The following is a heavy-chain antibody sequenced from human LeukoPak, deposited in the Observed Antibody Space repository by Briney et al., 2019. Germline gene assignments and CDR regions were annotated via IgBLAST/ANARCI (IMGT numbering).Heavy chain of an antibody. CDR3: ARVEGYCSSSSCYSPYNWFDP. CDR1: GYTFTGYY. V-gene: IGHV1-2*06. Sequence: ASVKVSCKASGYTFTGYYMHWVRQAPGQGLEWMGRINPNSGGTNYAQKFQGRVTMTTDTSTSTAYMELRSLRSDDTAVYYCARVEGYCSSSSCYSPYNWFDPWGQGTLSPSPQ. CDR2: INPNSGGT. D-gene: IGHD2-2*01. J-gene: IGHJ5*02.